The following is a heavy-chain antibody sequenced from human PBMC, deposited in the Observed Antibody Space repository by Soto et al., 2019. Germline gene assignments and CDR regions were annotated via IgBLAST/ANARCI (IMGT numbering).Heavy chain of an antibody. CDR2: IYHSGST. D-gene: IGHD1-1*01. CDR3: ARARGTGTSFDY. Sequence: SETLSLTCTVSGYSISSGYYWGWIRQPPGKGLEWIGSIYHSGSTYYNPSLKSRVTISVDTSKNQFSLKLSSVTAADTAVYYCARARGTGTSFDYWGQGTLVTVSS. CDR1: GYSISSGYY. J-gene: IGHJ4*02. V-gene: IGHV4-38-2*02.